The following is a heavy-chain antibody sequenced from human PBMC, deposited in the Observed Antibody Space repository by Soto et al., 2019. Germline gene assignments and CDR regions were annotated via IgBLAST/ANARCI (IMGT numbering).Heavy chain of an antibody. D-gene: IGHD2-2*01. CDR2: ISAYNGNT. J-gene: IGHJ6*02. Sequence: VQLVQSGAEVKKPGASVKVSCKASGYTFTSYGISWVRQAPGQGLEWMGWISAYNGNTNYAQKLQGRVTMTTDTSTSTAYMELRSLRSDDPAVYYCARVVVLVPAANWTYYYYYGMDVWGQGTTVTVSS. V-gene: IGHV1-18*01. CDR3: ARVVVLVPAANWTYYYYYGMDV. CDR1: GYTFTSYG.